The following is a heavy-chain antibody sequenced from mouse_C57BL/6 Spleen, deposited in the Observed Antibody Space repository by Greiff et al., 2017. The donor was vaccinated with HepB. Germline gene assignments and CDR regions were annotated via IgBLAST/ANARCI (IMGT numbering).Heavy chain of an antibody. CDR2: INSDGGST. CDR3: ARQGDYYGPFAY. V-gene: IGHV5-2*03. CDR1: EYEFPSHD. J-gene: IGHJ3*01. D-gene: IGHD1-1*01. Sequence: EVMLVESGGGLVQPGESLKLSCESNEYEFPSHDMSWVRKTPEKRLELVAAINSDGGSTYYPDTMERRFIISRDNTKKTLDLQMSSLRSEDTALYYCARQGDYYGPFAYWGQGTLVTVSA.